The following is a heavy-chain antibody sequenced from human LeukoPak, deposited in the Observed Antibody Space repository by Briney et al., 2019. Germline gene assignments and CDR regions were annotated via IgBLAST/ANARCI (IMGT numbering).Heavy chain of an antibody. CDR1: GGSISSHY. Sequence: PSETLSLTCTVSGGSISSHYWSWIRQPPGKGLEWIGYIYYSGSTNYNPSLKSRVTISVDTSKNQFSLKLSSVTAADTAVYYCARGIWYDFWSGYSSYYYYMDVWGKGTTVTVSS. D-gene: IGHD3-3*01. J-gene: IGHJ6*03. V-gene: IGHV4-59*11. CDR2: IYYSGST. CDR3: ARGIWYDFWSGYSSYYYYMDV.